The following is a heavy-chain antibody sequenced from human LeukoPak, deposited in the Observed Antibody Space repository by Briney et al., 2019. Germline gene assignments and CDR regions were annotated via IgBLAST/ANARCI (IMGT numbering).Heavy chain of an antibody. D-gene: IGHD2-2*01. Sequence: ASVKVSCKASGYTFTSYGISWVRQAPVQGLEWMGWISAYNGNTNYAQKLQGRVTMTTDTSTSTAYMELRSLRSDDTAVYYCARGPKRAVVPAARLFDYWGQGTLVTVSS. CDR1: GYTFTSYG. V-gene: IGHV1-18*01. CDR2: ISAYNGNT. CDR3: ARGPKRAVVPAARLFDY. J-gene: IGHJ4*02.